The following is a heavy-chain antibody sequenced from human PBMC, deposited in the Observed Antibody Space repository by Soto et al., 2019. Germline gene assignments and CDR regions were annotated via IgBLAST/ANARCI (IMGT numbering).Heavy chain of an antibody. J-gene: IGHJ4*02. CDR3: ARENYCSRGSCYSGDY. Sequence: QVQLVESGGGVVQPRRSLSISCAASGFIFRSYGMHWVRQAPGKGLECVAVIWYDGSNKYYADSVKGRFTISRDNSKNTLYLQMNSLRAEDTAVYYCARENYCSRGSCYSGDYWGQGTLVTVSS. V-gene: IGHV3-33*01. D-gene: IGHD2-15*01. CDR2: IWYDGSNK. CDR1: GFIFRSYG.